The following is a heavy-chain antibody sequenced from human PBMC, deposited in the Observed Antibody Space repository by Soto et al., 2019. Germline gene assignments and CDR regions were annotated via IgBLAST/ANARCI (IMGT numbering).Heavy chain of an antibody. Sequence: PSETLSLTCTVSGGSLSSSGYYWGWIRQPPGKGLEYIGSIYCSGSTYYNPSLKSRVTISVDTSKNYFSLKLRSVTAADTAVYYCARQAHHDNWFDPWGQGTLVTVSS. CDR1: GGSLSSSGYY. J-gene: IGHJ5*02. CDR3: ARQAHHDNWFDP. CDR2: IYCSGST. V-gene: IGHV4-39*01.